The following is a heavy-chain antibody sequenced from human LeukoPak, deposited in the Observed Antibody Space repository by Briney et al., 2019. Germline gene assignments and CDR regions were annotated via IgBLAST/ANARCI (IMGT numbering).Heavy chain of an antibody. D-gene: IGHD6-13*01. Sequence: ASVKVSGKASGYTFSSHYMHWVRQAPGQGLEWMGIINPSGGSTSYAQKFQGRVTLTRDTSTSTVYMEVSSLRSEDTAVYYCARAAATGTHNWFDPWGQGTLVTVSS. CDR2: INPSGGST. V-gene: IGHV1-46*01. CDR1: GYTFSSHY. J-gene: IGHJ5*02. CDR3: ARAAATGTHNWFDP.